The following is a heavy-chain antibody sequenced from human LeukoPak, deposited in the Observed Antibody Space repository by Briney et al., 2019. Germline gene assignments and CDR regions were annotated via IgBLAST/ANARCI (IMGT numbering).Heavy chain of an antibody. D-gene: IGHD6-13*01. CDR1: GFTFSSYG. CDR2: ISYGGSNK. CDR3: AKDIAAAGQ. Sequence: GRSLRLSCAASGFTFSSYGMHWVRQAPGKGLEWVAVISYGGSNKYYADSVKGRFTISRDNSKNTLYLQMNSLRAKDTAVYYCAKDIAAAGQWGQGTLVTVSS. V-gene: IGHV3-30*18. J-gene: IGHJ4*02.